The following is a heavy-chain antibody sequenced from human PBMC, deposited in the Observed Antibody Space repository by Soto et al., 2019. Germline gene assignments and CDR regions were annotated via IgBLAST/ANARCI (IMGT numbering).Heavy chain of an antibody. CDR1: GFTFSSYA. V-gene: IGHV3-23*01. CDR2: ISGSGGST. CDR3: AKDSRYWFDP. Sequence: PGGSLRLSCAASGFTFSSYAMSWVRQAPGKGLEWVSTISGSGGSTYYADSVKGRFTISRDNPKNTLFLQMNSLRAEDTAVYYCAKDSRYWFDPWGQETLVTVSS. J-gene: IGHJ5*02.